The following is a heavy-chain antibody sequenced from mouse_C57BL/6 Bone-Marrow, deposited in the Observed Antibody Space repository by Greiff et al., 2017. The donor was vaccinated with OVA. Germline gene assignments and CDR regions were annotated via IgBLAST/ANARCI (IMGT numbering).Heavy chain of an antibody. V-gene: IGHV1-74*01. CDR3: AILYYYGSSYLDY. J-gene: IGHJ4*01. D-gene: IGHD1-1*01. CDR2: IHPSASDT. Sequence: VQLQQPGAELVKPGASVKVSCKASGYTFTSYWMHWVKQRPGQGLEWIGRIHPSASDTNYNQKFKGKATLTVDKSSSTAYMQLSSLTSEDSAVYYCAILYYYGSSYLDYWGQGTSVTVSS. CDR1: GYTFTSYW.